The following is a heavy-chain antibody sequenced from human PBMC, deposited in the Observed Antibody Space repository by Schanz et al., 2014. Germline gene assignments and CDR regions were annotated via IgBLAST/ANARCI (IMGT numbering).Heavy chain of an antibody. V-gene: IGHV4-31*03. CDR2: IYYSGNT. CDR1: GGSISSGGYY. J-gene: IGHJ4*02. D-gene: IGHD5-18*01. Sequence: QVQLQESGPGLVKPSQTLSLTCTVSGGSISSGGYYWTWIRPHPGKGLEWIGYIYYSGNTYYTPSLKSRVIMSVDTSKKQFSLKLSSVSAADTAVYYCATLPEYSYMSWDHWGQGTLVTVSS. CDR3: ATLPEYSYMSWDH.